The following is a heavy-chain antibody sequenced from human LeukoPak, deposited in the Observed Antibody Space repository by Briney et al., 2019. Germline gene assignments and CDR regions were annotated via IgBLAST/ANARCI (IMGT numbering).Heavy chain of an antibody. CDR1: GYIFTNYD. Sequence: ASGKVSCKAAGYIFTNYDINWWRQATGQGLEWMGWMNPKSGNTGYEQTFPGRVTMTRDTSITTAYMELSSLRSEDTAVYYCARVYGEIDYWGEGALVSVSS. V-gene: IGHV1-8*01. CDR3: ARVYGEIDY. J-gene: IGHJ4*02. CDR2: MNPKSGNT. D-gene: IGHD4-17*01.